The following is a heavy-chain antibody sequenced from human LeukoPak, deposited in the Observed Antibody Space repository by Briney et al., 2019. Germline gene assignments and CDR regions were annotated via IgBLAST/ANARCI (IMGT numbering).Heavy chain of an antibody. CDR3: ARDRISYSSSSNWFDP. Sequence: ASVKVSYKASGYTFTGYYMHWVRQAPGQGLEWMGWINPNSGGTNYAQKFQGRVTMTRDTSISTAYMELSRLRSDDTAVYYCARDRISYSSSSNWFDPWGQGTLVTVSS. V-gene: IGHV1-2*02. D-gene: IGHD6-6*01. CDR1: GYTFTGYY. CDR2: INPNSGGT. J-gene: IGHJ5*02.